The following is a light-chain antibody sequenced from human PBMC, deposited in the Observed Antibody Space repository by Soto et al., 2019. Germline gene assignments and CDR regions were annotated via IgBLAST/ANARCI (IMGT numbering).Light chain of an antibody. CDR2: GAS. V-gene: IGKV3-20*01. J-gene: IGKJ3*01. Sequence: EIVMTQSPATLSVSPGERATLSCRASQSVSSNLAWYQQKPGQAPRLLIYGASSRATGIPDRFSGSASGTDFTLTITRLEPEDFAVYYCHHYDDSPPFTFGPGTKVDIK. CDR1: QSVSSN. CDR3: HHYDDSPPFT.